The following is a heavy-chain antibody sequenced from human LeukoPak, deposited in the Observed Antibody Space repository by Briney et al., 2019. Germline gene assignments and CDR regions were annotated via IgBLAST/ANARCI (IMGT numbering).Heavy chain of an antibody. J-gene: IGHJ6*04. CDR1: GFTFSDYY. CDR2: ISYDGSNK. D-gene: IGHD3-10*01. V-gene: IGHV3-30*18. Sequence: GGSLRLSCAASGFTFSDYYMSWIRQAPGKGLEWVAVISYDGSNKYYADSVKGRFTISRDNSKNTLYLQMNSLRAEDTAVYYCAKDISNWWFGELTNYYGMDVWGKGTTVTVSS. CDR3: AKDISNWWFGELTNYYGMDV.